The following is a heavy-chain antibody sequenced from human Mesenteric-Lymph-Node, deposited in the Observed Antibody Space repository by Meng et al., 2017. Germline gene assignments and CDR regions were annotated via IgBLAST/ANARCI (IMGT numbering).Heavy chain of an antibody. D-gene: IGHD6-19*01. V-gene: IGHV3-21*01. J-gene: IGHJ4*02. Sequence: GESLKISCAASGFIFSSYNMNWVRQGPGKGLEWVSSISSSSTYIYYADSVKGRFTISRDNAKNSLYLQMNSLRAEDTAVYYCARDSHMAVVGTRGFNYWGQGTLVTVSS. CDR3: ARDSHMAVVGTRGFNY. CDR1: GFIFSSYN. CDR2: ISSSSTYI.